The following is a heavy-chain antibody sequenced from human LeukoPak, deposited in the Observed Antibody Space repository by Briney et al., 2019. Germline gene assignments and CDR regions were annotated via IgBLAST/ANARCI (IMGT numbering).Heavy chain of an antibody. D-gene: IGHD3-3*01. CDR3: ARQNYDFWSGPYYCYYGMDV. CDR2: IYYSGST. J-gene: IGHJ6*02. Sequence: SETLSLTCTVSGGSISSSSYYWGWIRQPPGKGLEWIGSIYYSGSTYSNPSLKSRVTISVDTSKNQFSLKLSSVTAADTAVYYCARQNYDFWSGPYYCYYGMDVWGQGTTVTVSS. CDR1: GGSISSSSYY. V-gene: IGHV4-39*01.